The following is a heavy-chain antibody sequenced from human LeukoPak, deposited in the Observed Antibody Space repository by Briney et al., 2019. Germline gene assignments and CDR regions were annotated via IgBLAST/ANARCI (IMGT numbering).Heavy chain of an antibody. J-gene: IGHJ4*02. CDR3: AREAYDSSGYYYRDY. Sequence: ASVKVSCKASGYTFTSYYMHWVRQAPGQGLEWMGIINPSGGSTSYAQKFQGRVTMTRDTSTSTVYMELSSLRSEDTAAYYCAREAYDSSGYYYRDYWGQGTLVTVSS. CDR1: GYTFTSYY. CDR2: INPSGGST. D-gene: IGHD3-22*01. V-gene: IGHV1-46*01.